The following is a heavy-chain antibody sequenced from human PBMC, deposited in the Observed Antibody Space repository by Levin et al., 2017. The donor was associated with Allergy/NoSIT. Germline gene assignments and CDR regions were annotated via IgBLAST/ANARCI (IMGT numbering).Heavy chain of an antibody. D-gene: IGHD3-10*01. CDR1: GFTFSSYS. V-gene: IGHV3-21*01. CDR2: ISSSSSYI. J-gene: IGHJ5*02. Sequence: GGSLRLSCAASGFTFSSYSMNWVRQAPGKGLEWVSSISSSSSYIYYADSVKGRFTISRDNAKNSLYLQMNSLRAEDTAVYYCARDRHFGGGYIVFDPWGQGTLVTVSS. CDR3: ARDRHFGGGYIVFDP.